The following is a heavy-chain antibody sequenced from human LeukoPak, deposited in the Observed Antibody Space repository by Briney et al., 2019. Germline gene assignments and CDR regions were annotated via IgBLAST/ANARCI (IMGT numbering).Heavy chain of an antibody. D-gene: IGHD3-22*01. V-gene: IGHV4-30-4*07. Sequence: SETLSLTCAVSGGSISSGAHSWSWIRQPPGKGLEWIGYIYHSGSTYYNPSLKSRVTMSVDTSKNQFSLKLSSVTAADTAVYYCARPYYDSSGYYHDAFDIWGQGTMVTVSS. CDR2: IYHSGST. CDR3: ARPYYDSSGYYHDAFDI. J-gene: IGHJ3*02. CDR1: GGSISSGAHS.